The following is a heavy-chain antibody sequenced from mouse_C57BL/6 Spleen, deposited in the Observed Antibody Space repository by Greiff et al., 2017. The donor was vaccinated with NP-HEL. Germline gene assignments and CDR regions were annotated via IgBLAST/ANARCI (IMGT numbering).Heavy chain of an antibody. D-gene: IGHD2-5*01. Sequence: EVQVVESGGGLVKPGGSLKLSCAASGFTFSDYGMHWVRQAPEKGLEWVAYISSGSSTIYYADTVKGRFTISRDNAKNTLFLQLTSLMSEDTAMYYWATAYYINFFADWGQGTLVTVSA. CDR2: ISSGSSTI. J-gene: IGHJ3*01. CDR3: ATAYYINFFAD. CDR1: GFTFSDYG. V-gene: IGHV5-17*01.